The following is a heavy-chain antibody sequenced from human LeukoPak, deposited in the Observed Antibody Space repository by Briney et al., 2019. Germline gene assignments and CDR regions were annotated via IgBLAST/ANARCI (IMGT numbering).Heavy chain of an antibody. V-gene: IGHV1-69*05. CDR1: GGTFSSYA. D-gene: IGHD3-10*01. Sequence: GASVKVSCKASGGTFSSYAISWVRQAPGQGLEWMGGIIPIFGTANYAQKFQGRVTITTDESTSTAYMELNSLRSEDTAVYYCASRRITMVRGVGRYMDVWGKGTTVTVSS. CDR3: ASRRITMVRGVGRYMDV. J-gene: IGHJ6*03. CDR2: IIPIFGTA.